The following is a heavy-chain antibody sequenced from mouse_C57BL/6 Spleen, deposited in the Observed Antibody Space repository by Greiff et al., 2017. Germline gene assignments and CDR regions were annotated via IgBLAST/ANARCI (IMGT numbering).Heavy chain of an antibody. CDR3: ARGDYLDY. J-gene: IGHJ2*01. V-gene: IGHV1-82*01. CDR2: IYPGDGDT. Sequence: QVQLQQSGPELVKPGASVKISCKASGYAFSSSWMNWVKQRPGKGLEWIGRIYPGDGDTNYNGKFKGKATLTADKSSSTAYMQLSSLTSEDSAVYFCARGDYLDYWGQGTTLTVSS. CDR1: GYAFSSSW.